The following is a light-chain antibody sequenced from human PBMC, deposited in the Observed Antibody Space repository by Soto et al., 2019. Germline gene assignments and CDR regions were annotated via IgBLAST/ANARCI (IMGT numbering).Light chain of an antibody. CDR2: ATS. V-gene: IGKV3-20*01. CDR1: QSVSRTY. CDR3: LDHGGSHDD. J-gene: IGKJ2*01. Sequence: ENVLTQSPGTLSLSPGERATLSCRSSQSVSRTYLAWYQQKPFQAPRLLIYATSRRSTGIPDRFSGSGSGTEFILTSGAVEPEDSEICCCLDHGGSHDDFGQAT.